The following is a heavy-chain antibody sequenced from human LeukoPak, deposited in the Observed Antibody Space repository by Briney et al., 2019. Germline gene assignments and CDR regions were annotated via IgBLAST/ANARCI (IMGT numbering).Heavy chain of an antibody. D-gene: IGHD5-24*01. CDR1: GFTFSSYA. CDR3: AKATMATTYFDY. V-gene: IGHV3-23*01. CDR2: ISGRGDTI. Sequence: GGSLRPSCAASGFTFSSYAMSWVRQAPGKGLEWVSAISGRGDTIFYADSLKGRLTVSRDNSKNTLYLQMNSLRAEDTAVYYCAKATMATTYFDYWGQGTLVTVSS. J-gene: IGHJ4*02.